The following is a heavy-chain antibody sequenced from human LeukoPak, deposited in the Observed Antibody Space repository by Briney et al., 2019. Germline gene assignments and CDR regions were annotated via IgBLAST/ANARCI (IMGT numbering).Heavy chain of an antibody. V-gene: IGHV4-59*01. CDR2: IYYSGST. CDR3: ARAHDVTAWAYFDY. Sequence: SETLSLTCTVSGGSISSYYWSWIRQPPGKGLEWTGYIYYSGSTNYNPSLKSRVTISVDTSKNQFSLKLSSVTAADTAVYYCARAHDVTAWAYFDYWGQGTLVTVSS. D-gene: IGHD1-26*01. J-gene: IGHJ4*02. CDR1: GGSISSYY.